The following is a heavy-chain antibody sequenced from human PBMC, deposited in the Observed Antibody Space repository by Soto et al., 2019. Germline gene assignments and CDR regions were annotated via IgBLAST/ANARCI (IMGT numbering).Heavy chain of an antibody. D-gene: IGHD3-10*01. CDR2: IYYSGST. J-gene: IGHJ4*02. Sequence: QVQLQESGPGLVKPSQTLSLTCTVSGGSISSGGYYWSWIRQHPGKGLEWIGYIYYSGSTYYNPSXNXRVXISVDTSKNQFSLKLSSVTAADTAVYYCASIVSSAHGEFSDWGQGTLVTVSS. V-gene: IGHV4-31*03. CDR3: ASIVSSAHGEFSD. CDR1: GGSISSGGYY.